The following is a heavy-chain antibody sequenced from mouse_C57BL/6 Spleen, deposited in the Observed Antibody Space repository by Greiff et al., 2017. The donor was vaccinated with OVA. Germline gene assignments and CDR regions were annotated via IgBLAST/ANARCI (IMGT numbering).Heavy chain of an antibody. CDR3: ARGDGSH. J-gene: IGHJ2*01. Sequence: QVQLQQSGAELVKPGASVKLSCKASGYTFTSYWMQWVKQRPGQGLEWIGEIDPSDSYTNYNQKFKGKATLTVDTSSSTAYMQLSSLTSEDSAVYYCARGDGSHWGQGTTLTVSS. CDR2: IDPSDSYT. D-gene: IGHD2-3*01. V-gene: IGHV1-50*01. CDR1: GYTFTSYW.